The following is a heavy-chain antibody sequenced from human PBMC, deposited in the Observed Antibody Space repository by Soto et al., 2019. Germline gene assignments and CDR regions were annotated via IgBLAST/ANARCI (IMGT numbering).Heavy chain of an antibody. V-gene: IGHV2-5*02. J-gene: IGHJ4*02. CDR3: GPRGCYGSGIEYFDY. CDR2: IYWDDDK. CDR1: GFSLSTSGVG. Sequence: SGPTLVNPTQTLTLTCTFSGFSLSTSGVGVGWIRQPPGKALEWLVVIYWDDDKRYSPSLKSRLTITKDTSKNQVVLKMTNMEPVDTTTYYYGPRGCYGSGIEYFDYWGQGTLVTVSS. D-gene: IGHD3-10*01.